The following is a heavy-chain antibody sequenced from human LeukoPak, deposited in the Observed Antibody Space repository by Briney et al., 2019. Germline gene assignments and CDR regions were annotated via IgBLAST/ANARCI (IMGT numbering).Heavy chain of an antibody. CDR2: NYCNDDE. Sequence: SGPTLVKPTPTLTLTCTFSGFSLSTRGVGVGWVRQPTAQALASLAVNYCNDDERFSPSLKSRLTITKDTSKNQLVLTVTNVDPVDTATYYCAHSRGGNFPINKWGQGTLVTVSS. D-gene: IGHD3-16*01. CDR1: GFSLSTRGVG. CDR3: AHSRGGNFPINK. V-gene: IGHV2-5*01. J-gene: IGHJ4*02.